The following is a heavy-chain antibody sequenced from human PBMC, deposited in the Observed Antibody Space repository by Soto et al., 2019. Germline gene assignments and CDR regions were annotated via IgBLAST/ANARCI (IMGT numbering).Heavy chain of an antibody. V-gene: IGHV4-59*12. CDR3: AREYCSGGSCHLDY. CDR1: GGSLNSYY. CDR2: IYYSGST. J-gene: IGHJ4*02. D-gene: IGHD2-15*01. Sequence: SETLSLTCTVSGGSLNSYYGSWIRQPPGMGLESVGYIYYSGSTNYNPSLRSRAIISVDTSKNQFSLKLNSVSAADTAVYYCAREYCSGGSCHLDYWGQGTLVTVSS.